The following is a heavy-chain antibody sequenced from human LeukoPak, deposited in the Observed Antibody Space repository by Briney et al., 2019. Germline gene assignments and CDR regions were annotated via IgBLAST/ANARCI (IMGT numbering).Heavy chain of an antibody. CDR2: IYYSGST. CDR3: ARAVRATMQGPDY. CDR1: GGSLSSYY. V-gene: IGHV4-59*12. J-gene: IGHJ4*02. Sequence: SETLSLTCTVSGGSLSSYYWSWIRQPPGEGLEWIGYIYYSGSTNYNPSLKSRVTISLDTSKNQFSLKLSSVTAADTAVYYCARAVRATMQGPDYWGQGTLVTVSS. D-gene: IGHD5-12*01.